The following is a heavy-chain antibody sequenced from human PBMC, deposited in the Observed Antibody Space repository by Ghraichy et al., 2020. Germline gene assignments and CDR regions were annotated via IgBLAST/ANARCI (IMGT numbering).Heavy chain of an antibody. D-gene: IGHD3-3*01. J-gene: IGHJ6*02. CDR2: INPNSGGT. V-gene: IGHV1-2*02. Sequence: ASVKVSCKASGYTFTGYYMHWVRQAPGQGLEWMGWINPNSGGTNYAQKFQGRVTMTRDTSISTAYMELSRLRSDDTAVYYCAREASLRFLEKRTGYYYYYGMDVWGQGTTVTVSS. CDR1: GYTFTGYY. CDR3: AREASLRFLEKRTGYYYYYGMDV.